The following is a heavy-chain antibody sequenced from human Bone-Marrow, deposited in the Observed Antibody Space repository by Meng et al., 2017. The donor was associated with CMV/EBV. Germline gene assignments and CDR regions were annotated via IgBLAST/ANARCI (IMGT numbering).Heavy chain of an antibody. J-gene: IGHJ6*02. CDR1: GFTFDDYA. Sequence: GGSLRLSCAASGFTFDDYAMHWVRQAPGKGLEWVSGISWNSGRIGYADSVKGRFTISRDNAKNSLYLQMNSLRAEDTAVYYCARDGDSPNPSYYYYGMDVWGQGTTVTVSS. CDR3: ARDGDSPNPSYYYYGMDV. D-gene: IGHD2-21*01. V-gene: IGHV3-9*01. CDR2: ISWNSGRI.